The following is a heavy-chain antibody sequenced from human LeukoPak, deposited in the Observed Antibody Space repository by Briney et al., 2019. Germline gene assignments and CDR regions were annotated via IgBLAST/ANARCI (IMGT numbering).Heavy chain of an antibody. CDR2: INANSGST. CDR3: AKPISGGLAVTADWFDP. V-gene: IGHV3-23*01. CDR1: GFAFSFYA. J-gene: IGHJ5*01. Sequence: QPGGSLRLSCEASGFAFSFYAMSWLRQPPGKGLEWVSTINANSGSTSYTASVRGRFTISRDNSKNTLYLQLNPLRAEDTAVYYCAKPISGGLAVTADWFDPWGQGTLVVVSS. D-gene: IGHD6-19*01.